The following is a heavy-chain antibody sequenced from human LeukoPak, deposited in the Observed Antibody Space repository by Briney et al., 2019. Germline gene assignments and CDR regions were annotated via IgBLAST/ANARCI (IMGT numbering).Heavy chain of an antibody. V-gene: IGHV4-4*07. CDR3: ARGDWFDP. J-gene: IGHJ5*02. Sequence: PSETLSLTCTVSGGSISGYYWSWIRQPAGKGLEWIGRIYSSGNTNYNPSLKSRVTMSVDTSKNQFSLKVNSMTVADTAVYYCARGDWFDPWGRGTPVTVSS. CDR2: IYSSGNT. CDR1: GGSISGYY.